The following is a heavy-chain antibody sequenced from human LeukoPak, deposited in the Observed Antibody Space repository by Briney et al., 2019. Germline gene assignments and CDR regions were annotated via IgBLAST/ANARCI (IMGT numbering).Heavy chain of an antibody. CDR1: GFTFDDYG. D-gene: IGHD5-24*01. J-gene: IGHJ4*02. CDR2: ISGSGSGGST. CDR3: AKSGYNRFDY. V-gene: IGHV3-23*01. Sequence: GGPLRLSCAASGFTFDDYGMSWVRQAPGKGLEWVSNISGSGSGGSTYYADSVKGRFTISRDNSKNTLYLQMNSLRAEDTAVYYCAKSGYNRFDYWGQGTLVTVSS.